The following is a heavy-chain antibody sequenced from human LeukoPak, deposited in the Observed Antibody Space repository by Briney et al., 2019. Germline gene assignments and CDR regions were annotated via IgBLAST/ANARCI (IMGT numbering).Heavy chain of an antibody. CDR1: GYTFTSYG. V-gene: IGHV1-18*01. Sequence: GASVKVSCKAPGYTFTSYGISWVRQAPGQGLEWMGWINANSGDTNYAQKFQGRVTMTRDTSINTAYMELSGLRPDDTAVYYCAREPPGTSGNDYWGQETLLTVSS. J-gene: IGHJ4*02. CDR3: AREPPGTSGNDY. CDR2: INANSGDT. D-gene: IGHD5-12*01.